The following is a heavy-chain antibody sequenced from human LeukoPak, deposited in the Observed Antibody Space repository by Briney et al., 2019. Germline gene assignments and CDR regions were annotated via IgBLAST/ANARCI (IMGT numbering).Heavy chain of an antibody. Sequence: SETLSLTCTVSGGSISGYYWSWIRQPPGKGLEWIGYIYNSGNTIYNPSLKSRVTISVDTSKNQFSLKLSSVTAADTAVYYCARAAYGSGSYLFDYWGQGTLVTVSS. CDR1: GGSISGYY. J-gene: IGHJ4*02. CDR2: IYNSGNT. CDR3: ARAAYGSGSYLFDY. V-gene: IGHV4-59*08. D-gene: IGHD3-10*01.